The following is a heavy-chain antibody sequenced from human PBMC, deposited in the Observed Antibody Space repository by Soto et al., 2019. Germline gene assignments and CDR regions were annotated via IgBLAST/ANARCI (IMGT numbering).Heavy chain of an antibody. CDR2: ISYDGSDI. Sequence: GVSLRLSCAASGFTFNTYGMHWVRQAPGKGLEWVAVISYDGSDIYYADSVKGRFTISRDNSKNTLYLQMNSLGAEDTAVYYCAKDKPYTYPTSWGQGTLVTVSS. V-gene: IGHV3-30*18. J-gene: IGHJ5*02. CDR3: AKDKPYTYPTS. CDR1: GFTFNTYG.